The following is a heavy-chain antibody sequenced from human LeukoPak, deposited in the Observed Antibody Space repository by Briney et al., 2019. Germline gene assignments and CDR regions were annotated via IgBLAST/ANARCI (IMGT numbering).Heavy chain of an antibody. CDR3: ARINYGSGSSYNTGMDV. CDR2: IDPSDSYT. J-gene: IGHJ6*02. V-gene: IGHV5-10-1*01. Sequence: GESLKISCKGSGYSFTSYWIAWVRQMPGKDLEWMGRIDPSDSYTNFSSSFQGHVTISADKSISTAYLQWSSLKASDTAMYYCARINYGSGSSYNTGMDVWGQGTTVTVSS. CDR1: GYSFTSYW. D-gene: IGHD3-10*01.